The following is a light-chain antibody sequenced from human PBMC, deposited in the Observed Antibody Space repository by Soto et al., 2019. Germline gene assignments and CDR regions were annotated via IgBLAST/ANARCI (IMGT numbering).Light chain of an antibody. CDR1: SSDVGGYNY. Sequence: QSALTQPPSASGSLGQSVTISCTGTSSDVGGYNYVSWHQQHPGKAPKVMIYEVTKRPPGVPDRFSGSKSGNTASLTVSGLQAEDEADYYCSSFAVGGNTFLLGGGTKLTVL. CDR3: SSFAVGGNTFL. V-gene: IGLV2-8*01. CDR2: EVT. J-gene: IGLJ2*01.